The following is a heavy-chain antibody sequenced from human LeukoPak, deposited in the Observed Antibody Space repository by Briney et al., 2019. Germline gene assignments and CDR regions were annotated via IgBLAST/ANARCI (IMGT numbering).Heavy chain of an antibody. D-gene: IGHD3-10*01. Sequence: ASVKVSCKASGYTFTGYYMHWVRQATGQGLEWMGWMNPNSGNTGYAQKFQGRVTMTRNTSISTAYMELSSLRSEDTAVYYCARGGPRPGDNWFDPWGQGTLVTVSS. J-gene: IGHJ5*02. V-gene: IGHV1-8*02. CDR1: GYTFTGYY. CDR2: MNPNSGNT. CDR3: ARGGPRPGDNWFDP.